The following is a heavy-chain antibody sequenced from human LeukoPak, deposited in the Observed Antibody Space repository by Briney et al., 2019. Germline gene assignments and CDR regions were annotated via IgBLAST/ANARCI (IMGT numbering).Heavy chain of an antibody. V-gene: IGHV3-15*01. CDR3: CKDIPHSRAWALRY. Sequence: GGSLRLSCTASGIIFSDAWMTWVRQAPGQGPEWVGRIKSIHGDKATDYSLSVQGRFTISRDDSQKTLYLQMNSLRTDDTAVYYCCKDIPHSRAWALRYWGQGALDTVSS. CDR1: GIIFSDAW. J-gene: IGHJ4*02. D-gene: IGHD2-21*01. CDR2: IKSIHGDKAT.